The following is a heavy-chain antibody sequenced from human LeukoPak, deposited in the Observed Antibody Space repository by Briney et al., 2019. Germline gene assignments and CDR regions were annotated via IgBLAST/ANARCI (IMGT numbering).Heavy chain of an antibody. D-gene: IGHD6-13*01. J-gene: IGHJ4*02. Sequence: ASVKVSCKTSGYSFTSYYIHWVRQAPGQGLEWMGWINPSSGGTEYAQKFQGRVTMTGDTSISTAYMELSRLRSDDTAVYYCARAAGGTRADFDYWGQGTLVIVSS. CDR3: ARAAGGTRADFDY. CDR2: INPSSGGT. V-gene: IGHV1-2*02. CDR1: GYSFTSYY.